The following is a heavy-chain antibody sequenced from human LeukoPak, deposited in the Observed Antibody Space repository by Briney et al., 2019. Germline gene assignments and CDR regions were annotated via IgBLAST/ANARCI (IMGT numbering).Heavy chain of an antibody. V-gene: IGHV1-69*05. Sequence: RASVKVSCKASGGTFSSYAISWVRQAPGQGLEWMGGIIPIFGTANYAQKFQGRVTITTDESTSTAYMELSSLRSEDTAVYYCASPGYSYGPALGNRDHYMDVWGKGTTVTVSS. CDR1: GGTFSSYA. CDR2: IIPIFGTA. CDR3: ASPGYSYGPALGNRDHYMDV. J-gene: IGHJ6*03. D-gene: IGHD5-18*01.